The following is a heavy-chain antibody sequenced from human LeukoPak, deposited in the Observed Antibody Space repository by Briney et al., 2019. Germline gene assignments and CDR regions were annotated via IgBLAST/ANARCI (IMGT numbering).Heavy chain of an antibody. CDR1: GFTFSNYA. CDR3: AKMTYSSEMGG. Sequence: GGSLRLSCAASGFTFSNYAMSWVRQAPGKGLEWVSAISGSGGSTYYADSVKGRFTISRDNSKNTLYLQMNSLRAEDTAVYYCAKMTYSSEMGGWGPGTLVTVSS. CDR2: ISGSGGST. J-gene: IGHJ4*02. D-gene: IGHD6-19*01. V-gene: IGHV3-23*01.